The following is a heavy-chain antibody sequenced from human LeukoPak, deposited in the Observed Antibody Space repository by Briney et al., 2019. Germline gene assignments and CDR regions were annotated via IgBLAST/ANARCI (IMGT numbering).Heavy chain of an antibody. CDR3: ARGGKIVGATGNLDY. CDR1: GGSISSSNW. D-gene: IGHD1-26*01. V-gene: IGHV4-4*02. Sequence: SETLSLTCAVSGGSISSSNWWSWVRQPPGKGLEWIGEIYHSGSTNYNPSLKSRVTISVDKSKNQFSLKLSSVTAADTAVYYCARGGKIVGATGNLDYWGQGTLVTVSS. J-gene: IGHJ4*02. CDR2: IYHSGST.